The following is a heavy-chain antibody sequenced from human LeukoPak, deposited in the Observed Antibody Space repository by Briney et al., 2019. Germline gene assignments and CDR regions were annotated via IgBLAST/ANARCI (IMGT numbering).Heavy chain of an antibody. CDR1: GGSFSGYY. Sequence: SETLSLTCAVYGGSFSGYYWSWIRQPPGKGLEWIGEINHSGSTNYNPSLKSRVTISVDTSKNQFSLKLSSVTAADTAVYYCARMPPYNYYYYYMDVWGKGTTVTVSS. V-gene: IGHV4-34*01. J-gene: IGHJ6*03. CDR2: INHSGST. CDR3: ARMPPYNYYYYYMDV. D-gene: IGHD2-2*01.